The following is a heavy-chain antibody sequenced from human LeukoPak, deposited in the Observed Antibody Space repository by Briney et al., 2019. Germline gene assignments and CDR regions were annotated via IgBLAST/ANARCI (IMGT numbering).Heavy chain of an antibody. CDR2: MNPNSGNT. D-gene: IGHD2-2*01. V-gene: IGHV1-8*01. CDR1: GYTFTSYD. Sequence: ASVKVSCKASGYTFTSYDINWVRQATGQRLDWLRSMNPNSGNTGYAQKFQGRVTMTRNTSISTAYMELSSLRSEDTAVYYCARGVVPAAIDYYYYYMDVWGKGTTVTVSS. J-gene: IGHJ6*03. CDR3: ARGVVPAAIDYYYYYMDV.